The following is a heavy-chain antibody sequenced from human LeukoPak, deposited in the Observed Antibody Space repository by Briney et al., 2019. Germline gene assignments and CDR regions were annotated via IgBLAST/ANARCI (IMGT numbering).Heavy chain of an antibody. J-gene: IGHJ4*02. CDR3: TTRSGDFSRGFVN. V-gene: IGHV1-24*01. CDR2: FDPEEAKM. D-gene: IGHD3-3*01. CDR1: GNSLSELS. Sequence: SVTVSCKVSGNSLSELSIQWVRQAPGKGLECLGGFDPEEAKMVYAQNFQGRVTMTEVTSTQTAYMELSGLTSDDTAVYYCTTRSGDFSRGFVNWGQGTLVSVHS.